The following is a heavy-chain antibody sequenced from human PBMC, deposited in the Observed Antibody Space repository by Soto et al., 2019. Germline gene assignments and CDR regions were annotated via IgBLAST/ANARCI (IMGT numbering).Heavy chain of an antibody. CDR2: INPNGGVT. D-gene: IGHD5-12*01. V-gene: IGHV1-2*04. Sequence: QVQLVQSGAEVRKPGASVTVSCRSSGDSFNDYYIHWVRQAPGQGFEWMGWINPNGGVTKYAQKFQGWVSMTRDTAIRTVYMQLSRLRSDDTAGYYCSRESGGATATFDYYYFYMDVWGTATTFTVSS. CDR3: SRESGGATATFDYYYFYMDV. CDR1: GDSFNDYY. J-gene: IGHJ6*03.